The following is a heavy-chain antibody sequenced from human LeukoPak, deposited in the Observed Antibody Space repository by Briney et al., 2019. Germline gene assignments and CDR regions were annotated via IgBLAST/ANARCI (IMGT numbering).Heavy chain of an antibody. D-gene: IGHD5-18*01. V-gene: IGHV4-34*01. J-gene: IGHJ4*02. CDR1: GGSFTVNH. Sequence: SETLSLTCAVYGGSFTVNHWSWIRQSLGKGLEWIGQIGHNRDATYSSSFKGRVTLSLDTSTNQFSLNLNSVTAADTAIYYCVRGPHDSTHDFVLWGQGTLVTVSS. CDR3: VRGPHDSTHDFVL. CDR2: IGHNRDA.